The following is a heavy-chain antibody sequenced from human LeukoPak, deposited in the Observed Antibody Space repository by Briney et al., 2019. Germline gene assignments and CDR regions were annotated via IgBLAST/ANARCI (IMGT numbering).Heavy chain of an antibody. Sequence: ASVKVSCKASGYTFTNYGISWVREAPGQGLEWMGWISVYNANTNYAQKFQGRVTMTTDTSTSTAYMELRSLRSDDTAVYYCARDIWGRSYFDYWGQGTLVTVSS. V-gene: IGHV1-18*01. J-gene: IGHJ4*02. D-gene: IGHD7-27*01. CDR3: ARDIWGRSYFDY. CDR1: GYTFTNYG. CDR2: ISVYNANT.